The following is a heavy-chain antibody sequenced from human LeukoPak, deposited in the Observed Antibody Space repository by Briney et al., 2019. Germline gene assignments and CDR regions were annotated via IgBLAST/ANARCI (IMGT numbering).Heavy chain of an antibody. V-gene: IGHV5-51*01. CDR1: GYSFTSYW. D-gene: IGHD3-16*02. Sequence: GESLKISCKGSGYSFTSYWIGWVRQMPGKGLEWMGIIYPGDSDTRYSPSFQGQVTISADKSISTAYLQWSSLKASDTAMYYCARHDYLITFGGVIVPAYFDYWGQGTLVTVSS. CDR2: IYPGDSDT. J-gene: IGHJ4*02. CDR3: ARHDYLITFGGVIVPAYFDY.